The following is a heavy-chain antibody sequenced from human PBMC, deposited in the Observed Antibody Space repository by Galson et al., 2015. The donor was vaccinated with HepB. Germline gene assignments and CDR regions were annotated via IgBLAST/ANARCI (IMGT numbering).Heavy chain of an antibody. CDR1: GFAFSTYA. CDR2: INNFKDGGGA. CDR3: TTDLRRGSEY. V-gene: IGHV3-23*01. Sequence: SLRLSCAASGFAFSTYAMSWARQAPEKGLEWVSGINNFKDGGGAYHADSAKGRFTVSRDDSRNTLYLQINSLTAEDTAVYYCTTDLRRGSEYWGQGTLVTVSS. D-gene: IGHD1-14*01. J-gene: IGHJ4*02.